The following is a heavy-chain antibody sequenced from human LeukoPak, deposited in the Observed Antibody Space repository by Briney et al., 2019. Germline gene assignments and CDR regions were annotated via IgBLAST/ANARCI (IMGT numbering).Heavy chain of an antibody. Sequence: GGSLRLSCTASGFTFGDYSMSWVRQAPGKGRECVGFIRNKAYGGTTEYAASVKGRLTISRDDSKSIAYLKVKSLKTEDTAVYYCTRDWFGVAIDYWGQGTLVTVSS. CDR1: GFTFGDYS. V-gene: IGHV3-49*04. CDR2: IRNKAYGGTT. D-gene: IGHD3-10*01. CDR3: TRDWFGVAIDY. J-gene: IGHJ4*02.